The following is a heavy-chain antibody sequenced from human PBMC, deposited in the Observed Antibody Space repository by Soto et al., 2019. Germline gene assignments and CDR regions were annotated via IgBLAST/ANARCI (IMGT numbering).Heavy chain of an antibody. J-gene: IGHJ6*02. D-gene: IGHD3-22*01. Sequence: QMQLVQSGPEVQKPGTSVKVSCKASGFTFTASAVQWVRQARGQHLEWIGWIVIGSGKTNYAENFRERVTITRDTSPSMAYMELTGLRSEDTAVYYLAGGGSAKLLYYPSYYYYGMDVWGQGTTVTVSS. CDR2: IVIGSGKT. CDR3: AGGGSAKLLYYPSYYYYGMDV. CDR1: GFTFTASA. V-gene: IGHV1-58*01.